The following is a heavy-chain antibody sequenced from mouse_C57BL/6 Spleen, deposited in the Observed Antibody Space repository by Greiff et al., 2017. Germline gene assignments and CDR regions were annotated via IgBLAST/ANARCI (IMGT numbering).Heavy chain of an antibody. CDR3: ARGYYGSSYGAMDY. D-gene: IGHD1-1*01. CDR2: INPNNGGT. CDR1: GYTFTDYN. V-gene: IGHV1-22*01. J-gene: IGHJ4*01. Sequence: EVQLQQSGPELVKPGASVKMSCKASGYTFTDYNMHWVKQSHGKSLEWIGYINPNNGGTSYNQKFKGKATLTVNKSSSTAYVELRSLTSEDSAVYYCARGYYGSSYGAMDYWGQGTSVTVSS.